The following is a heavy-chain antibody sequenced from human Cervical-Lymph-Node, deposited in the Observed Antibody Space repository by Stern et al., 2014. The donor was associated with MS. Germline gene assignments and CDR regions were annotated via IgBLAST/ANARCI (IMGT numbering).Heavy chain of an antibody. V-gene: IGHV3-21*01. CDR1: GFTLSRYT. CDR3: ARDREDEHFYFYGMDV. CDR2: ISGSSSYI. J-gene: IGHJ6*02. Sequence: EVQLVESGGGLVKPGGSLRLSCAVSGFTLSRYTMHWVRQAPGKGLEWVSSISGSSSYIYYGDSVKGRFTISRDNAKNSLYLQMNSLRAEDTAVYYCARDREDEHFYFYGMDVWGQGTTVTVSS. D-gene: IGHD3-3*02.